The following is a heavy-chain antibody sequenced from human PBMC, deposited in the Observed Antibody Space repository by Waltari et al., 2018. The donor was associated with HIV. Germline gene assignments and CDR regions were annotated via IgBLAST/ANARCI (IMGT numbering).Heavy chain of an antibody. D-gene: IGHD3-22*01. Sequence: QVQLVESGGGVVQPGRSLRLSCAASGFTFSSYGMHWVRQAPGKGLEWVAVIWYDGSNKYYADSVKGRFTISRDNSKNTLYLQMNSLRVEDTAVYYCARRTDYYDSSGYQSWFDYWGQGTLVTVSS. V-gene: IGHV3-33*01. CDR2: IWYDGSNK. CDR1: GFTFSSYG. J-gene: IGHJ4*02. CDR3: ARRTDYYDSSGYQSWFDY.